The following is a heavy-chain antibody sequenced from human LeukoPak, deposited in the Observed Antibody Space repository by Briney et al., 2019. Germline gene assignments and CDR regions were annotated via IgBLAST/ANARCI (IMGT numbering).Heavy chain of an antibody. J-gene: IGHJ4*02. Sequence: GGSLRLSCAASGFTFSSYAMHWVRQAPGKGLEWVAVISYDGSNKYYADSVKGRFTISRDNSKNTLYLQMNSLRAEDTAVYYCARDVYSSSSVFDYWGQGTLVTVSS. CDR2: ISYDGSNK. D-gene: IGHD6-6*01. V-gene: IGHV3-30-3*01. CDR3: ARDVYSSSSVFDY. CDR1: GFTFSSYA.